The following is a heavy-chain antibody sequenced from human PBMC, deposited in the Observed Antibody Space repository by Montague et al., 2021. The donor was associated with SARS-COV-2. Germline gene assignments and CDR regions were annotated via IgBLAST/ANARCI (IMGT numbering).Heavy chain of an antibody. Sequence: SETLSLTCSVSGGSINNYFWGWIRQPPGKGLEWVGYMHSTGSTAXNPSLKSRVIISVDTSKTQISLKLSSVSAADTALYYCARAVVGAKTATIDFWGQGTLVTVSS. CDR2: MHSTGST. D-gene: IGHD2-15*01. V-gene: IGHV4-59*01. J-gene: IGHJ4*02. CDR1: GGSINNYF. CDR3: ARAVVGAKTATIDF.